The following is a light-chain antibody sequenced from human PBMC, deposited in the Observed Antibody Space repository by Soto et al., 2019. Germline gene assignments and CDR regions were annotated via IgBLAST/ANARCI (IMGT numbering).Light chain of an antibody. CDR1: SSDVGGYNF. CDR3: SSYTSTFTLV. J-gene: IGLJ2*01. Sequence: QSVLTQPASVSGSPGQSITISCTGTSSDVGGYNFVSWYQQHPGKAPKLMIYEVSNRPSGVSNRFSGSKSGSTASLTISGLQADDEADYYCSSYTSTFTLVFGGGTKVTVL. CDR2: EVS. V-gene: IGLV2-14*01.